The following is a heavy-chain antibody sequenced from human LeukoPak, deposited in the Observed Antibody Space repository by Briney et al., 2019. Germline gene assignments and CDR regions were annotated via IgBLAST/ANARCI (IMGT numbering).Heavy chain of an antibody. Sequence: SETLSLTCTVSGGSISSYYWSWIRQPPGKGLEWIGYIYYSGSTNYNPSLKSRVTISVDTSKNQFSLKLSSVTAADTAVYYCARPYRYGSIIYFDHWGQGTLVTVSS. V-gene: IGHV4-59*08. J-gene: IGHJ4*02. D-gene: IGHD5-18*01. CDR1: GGSISSYY. CDR3: ARPYRYGSIIYFDH. CDR2: IYYSGST.